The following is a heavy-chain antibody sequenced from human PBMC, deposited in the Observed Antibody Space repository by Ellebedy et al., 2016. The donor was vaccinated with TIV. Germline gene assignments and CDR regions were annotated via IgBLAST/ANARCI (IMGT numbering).Heavy chain of an antibody. CDR1: GFTFGCCA. V-gene: IGHV3-23*01. J-gene: IGHJ4*02. CDR3: AKLGGVLSWYADY. CDR2: ISNGGDTT. D-gene: IGHD6-13*01. Sequence: GESLKISCAASGFTFGCCAMSWVRQAPGKGLEWVSVISNGGDTTYADSVKGRFTISRDNSKTTLYLQMNSLRADDTAIYYCAKLGGVLSWYADYWGLGTLVTVSS.